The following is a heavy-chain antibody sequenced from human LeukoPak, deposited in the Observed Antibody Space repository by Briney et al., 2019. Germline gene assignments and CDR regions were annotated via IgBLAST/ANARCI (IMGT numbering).Heavy chain of an antibody. J-gene: IGHJ4*02. Sequence: GGSLRLSCAASGFTFSSYEMNWVRQAPGKGLEWVSYISSSGSTIYYADAVKGRFTISRDNAKNLLYLQINSQRAEDTAVYYCARGRWLQPYLDYWGPGTLVTVSS. D-gene: IGHD5-24*01. V-gene: IGHV3-48*03. CDR2: ISSSGSTI. CDR3: ARGRWLQPYLDY. CDR1: GFTFSSYE.